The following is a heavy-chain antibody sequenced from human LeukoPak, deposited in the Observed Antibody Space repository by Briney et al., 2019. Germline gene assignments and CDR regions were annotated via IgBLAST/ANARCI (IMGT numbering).Heavy chain of an antibody. CDR3: ARDLTYYYDSSGSSL. Sequence: GGSLRLSCAASGFTVSSNHMSWVRQAPGKGLEWVSVIYSGGSTYYADSVKGRFTISRDNSKNTLYLQMNSLRAEDTAVYYCARDLTYYYDSSGSSLWGQGTLVTVSS. V-gene: IGHV3-66*01. CDR2: IYSGGST. D-gene: IGHD3-22*01. J-gene: IGHJ4*02. CDR1: GFTVSSNH.